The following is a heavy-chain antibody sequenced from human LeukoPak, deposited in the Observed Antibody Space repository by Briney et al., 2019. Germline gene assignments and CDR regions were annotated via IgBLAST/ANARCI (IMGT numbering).Heavy chain of an antibody. V-gene: IGHV1-69*04. Sequence: ASVKVSCKASGGTFSSYAISWVRQAPGQGLEWMGRIIPILGIANYAQKFQGRVTITADKSASTAYMELSSLRSEDTAVYYCARDRGIVATTEIDYWRQGTLVTVSS. D-gene: IGHD5-12*01. CDR3: ARDRGIVATTEIDY. J-gene: IGHJ4*02. CDR1: GGTFSSYA. CDR2: IIPILGIA.